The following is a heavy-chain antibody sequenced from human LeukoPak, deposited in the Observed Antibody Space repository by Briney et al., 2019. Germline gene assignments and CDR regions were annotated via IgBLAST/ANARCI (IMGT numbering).Heavy chain of an antibody. J-gene: IGHJ6*02. Sequence: GESLKISCKGSGYSFTSYWIGWVRQLPGKGLEWMGIIYPGDSDTRYSPSFQGQVTISADKSISTAYLQWSSLKASDTAMYYCARQLRDYTGYDYYYYGMDVWGQGTTVTVSS. CDR1: GYSFTSYW. CDR2: IYPGDSDT. CDR3: ARQLRDYTGYDYYYYGMDV. V-gene: IGHV5-51*01. D-gene: IGHD4-11*01.